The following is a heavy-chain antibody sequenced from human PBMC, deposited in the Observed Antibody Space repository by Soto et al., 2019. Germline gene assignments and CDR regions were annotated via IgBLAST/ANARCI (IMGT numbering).Heavy chain of an antibody. D-gene: IGHD6-6*01. CDR3: ARVRSIAARRSVYYYMDV. V-gene: IGHV3-7*01. CDR1: GFTFSSYW. CDR2: IKQDGSEK. J-gene: IGHJ6*03. Sequence: EVQLVESGGGLVQPGGSLRLSCAASGFTFSSYWMSWVRQAPGKGLEWVANIKQDGSEKYYVDSVKGRFTISRDNAKNSLYLQMNSLRAEDTAVYYRARVRSIAARRSVYYYMDVWGKGTTVTVSS.